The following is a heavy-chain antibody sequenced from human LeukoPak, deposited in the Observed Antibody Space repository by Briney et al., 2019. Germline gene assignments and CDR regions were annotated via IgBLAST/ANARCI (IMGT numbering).Heavy chain of an antibody. D-gene: IGHD1-26*01. CDR2: INPSGGST. CDR3: ARDGREGATDFDY. J-gene: IGHJ4*02. CDR1: GYTFTSYY. V-gene: IGHV1-46*01. Sequence: ASVKVPCKASGYTFTSYYMHWVRQAPGQGLEWMGIINPSGGSTSYAQKFQGRVTMTRDTSISTAYMELSRLRSDDPAVYYCARDGREGATDFDYWGQGTLVTVSS.